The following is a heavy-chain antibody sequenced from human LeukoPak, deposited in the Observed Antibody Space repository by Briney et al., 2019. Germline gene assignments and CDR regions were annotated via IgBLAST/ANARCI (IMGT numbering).Heavy chain of an antibody. J-gene: IGHJ4*02. V-gene: IGHV3-74*01. CDR2: INPDASIT. CDR3: ANYGDYGSFDY. D-gene: IGHD4-17*01. Sequence: GGSLRLSCAASGFAFSSSWMHWVRQAPGKGLVWVSRINPDASITTYADSVRGRFTISRDNAKNTVYLQMNSLRAEDTAVYYCANYGDYGSFDYWGQGTLVTVSS. CDR1: GFAFSSSW.